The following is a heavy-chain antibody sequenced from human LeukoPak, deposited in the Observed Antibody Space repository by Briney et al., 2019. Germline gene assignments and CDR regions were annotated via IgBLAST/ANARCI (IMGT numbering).Heavy chain of an antibody. CDR1: GGTFSSYT. CDR2: IIPILGIA. Sequence: SEKVSCKASGGTFSSYTISWVRQAPGQGLEWMGRIIPILGIANYAQKFQGRVTITADKSTSTAYMELSSLRSEDTAVYYCASSSGGEAGIDYWGQGTLVTVSS. J-gene: IGHJ4*02. D-gene: IGHD2-15*01. CDR3: ASSSGGEAGIDY. V-gene: IGHV1-69*02.